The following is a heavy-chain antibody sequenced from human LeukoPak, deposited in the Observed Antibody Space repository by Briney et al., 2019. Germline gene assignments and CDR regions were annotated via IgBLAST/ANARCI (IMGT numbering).Heavy chain of an antibody. CDR1: GYTFNSYG. CDR2: ISAYNGHT. D-gene: IGHD3-22*01. V-gene: IGHV1-18*01. J-gene: IGHJ3*02. CDR3: ARALIVVVIPTGSRPNAFDI. Sequence: GASVKVSCKASGYTFNSYGISWVRQAPGQGLEWMGWISAYNGHTNYAQKLQGRVTMTTDTSTSTAYMELRSLRSDDTAVYYCARALIVVVIPTGSRPNAFDIWGQGTMVTVSS.